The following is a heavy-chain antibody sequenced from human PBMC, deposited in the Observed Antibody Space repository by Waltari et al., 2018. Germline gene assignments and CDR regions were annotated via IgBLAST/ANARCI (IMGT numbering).Heavy chain of an antibody. J-gene: IGHJ6*02. CDR2: INHSGST. D-gene: IGHD3-3*01. CDR3: ARSMYYDFWSGYESPYYYYYGMDV. Sequence: QVQLQQWGAGLLKPSETLSLTCAVYGGSFSGYYWSWIRQPPGKGLAWIGEINHSGSTNYNPSLKSRVTIAVDTSKNQLSLKLSSVTAADTAVYYCARSMYYDFWSGYESPYYYYYGMDVWGQGTTVTVSS. V-gene: IGHV4-34*01. CDR1: GGSFSGYY.